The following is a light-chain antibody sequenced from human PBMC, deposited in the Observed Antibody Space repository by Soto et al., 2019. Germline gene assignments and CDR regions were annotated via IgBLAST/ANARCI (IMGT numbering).Light chain of an antibody. V-gene: IGKV3-20*01. Sequence: EIVLTQSPATLSLSPGERATLSCRASQSVSNKLVWYQQKPGQAPRLLIYGASSRATGIPDRFSGSGSGTDFTLTISRLEPEDFAVYYCQQYGSSVWTFGQGTKVDIK. CDR1: QSVSNK. CDR2: GAS. CDR3: QQYGSSVWT. J-gene: IGKJ1*01.